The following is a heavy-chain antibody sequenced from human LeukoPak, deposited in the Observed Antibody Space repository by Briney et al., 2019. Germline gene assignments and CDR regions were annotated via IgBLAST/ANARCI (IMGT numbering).Heavy chain of an antibody. CDR2: IKQDGSEK. J-gene: IGHJ5*02. D-gene: IGHD3-3*01. CDR3: TRAYYDFWSGYYGSGLNWFDP. CDR1: GFTFSTYW. V-gene: IGHV3-7*03. Sequence: GGSLRLSCAASGFTFSTYWMTWVRQAPGKGLEWVANIKQDGSEKNYVDSVKGRFTISRDNAKNSLDLQMNSLRAEDTAVYYCTRAYYDFWSGYYGSGLNWFDPWGQGTLVTVSS.